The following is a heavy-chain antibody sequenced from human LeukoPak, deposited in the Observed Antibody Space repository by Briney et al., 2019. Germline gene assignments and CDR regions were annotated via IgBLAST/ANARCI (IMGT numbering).Heavy chain of an antibody. J-gene: IGHJ3*02. CDR1: GFSFSNSA. CDR2: IIVGSGTT. CDR3: AAERYGGISDCCNFEI. V-gene: IGHV1-58*01. Sequence: ASVKVSCKSSGFSFSNSAVQWVRQARGQRLEWIGWIIVGSGTTSYAQSLQGRLTITRDMSTNTAYMELSSLRSEDTAVYYCAAERYGGISDCCNFEIWGQGTMVTVSS. D-gene: IGHD4-23*01.